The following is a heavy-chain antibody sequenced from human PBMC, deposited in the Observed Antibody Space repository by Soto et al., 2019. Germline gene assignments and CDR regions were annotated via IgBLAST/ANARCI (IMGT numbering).Heavy chain of an antibody. CDR1: GYSFTSYW. J-gene: IGHJ6*01. CDR3: ARQIGHYSYFYGMDV. CDR2: IYPGDSDT. Sequence: GESLKISCKGSGYSFTSYWIGWVRQMPGKGLEWMGIIYPGDSDTRYSPSFQGQVTISADRSISTAYLQWSSLKASDTAMYYCARQIGHYSYFYGMDVWGQGTTVTVSS. V-gene: IGHV5-51*01.